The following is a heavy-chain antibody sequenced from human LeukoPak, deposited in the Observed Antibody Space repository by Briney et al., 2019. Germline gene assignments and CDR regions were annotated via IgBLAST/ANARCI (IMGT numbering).Heavy chain of an antibody. Sequence: GGSLRLSCAASRFTFSSYWMHWVRQAPGKGLVWVSRINTDESGTSYADSVKGRFTISRGNAKNTLYLQMNCLRAEDTAVYYCARGNAHALDIWGQGTMVTVSS. D-gene: IGHD1-1*01. CDR2: INTDESGT. V-gene: IGHV3-74*01. J-gene: IGHJ3*02. CDR1: RFTFSSYW. CDR3: ARGNAHALDI.